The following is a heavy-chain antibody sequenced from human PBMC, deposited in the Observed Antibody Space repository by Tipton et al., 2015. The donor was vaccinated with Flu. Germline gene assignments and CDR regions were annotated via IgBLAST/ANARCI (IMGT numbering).Heavy chain of an antibody. CDR3: VREDYDIMTGSFSGYS. Sequence: GLVKPSETLSLTCVVSGYSISSAFWGWIRQPPGKGLEWIGSIHHSGTTDYNPSLNSRVSMSVDTSKKHISLKLSSVTAADTAVYYCVREDYDIMTGSFSGYSWGQGTLVTVSS. V-gene: IGHV4-38-2*02. CDR2: IHHSGTT. J-gene: IGHJ4*02. D-gene: IGHD3-9*01. CDR1: GYSISSAF.